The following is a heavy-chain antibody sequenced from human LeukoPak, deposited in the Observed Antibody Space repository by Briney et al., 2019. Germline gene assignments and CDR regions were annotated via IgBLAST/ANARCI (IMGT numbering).Heavy chain of an antibody. CDR2: IYYSGST. Sequence: SETLSLTCTVSGGSISSSSYYWGWIRQPPGKGLEWIGSIYYSGSTYYNPSLKSRVTISVDTSKNQFSLKLSSVTAADTAVYYCARDPHGYSSSWLDYWGQGTLVTVSS. CDR1: GGSISSSSYY. D-gene: IGHD6-13*01. J-gene: IGHJ4*02. CDR3: ARDPHGYSSSWLDY. V-gene: IGHV4-39*07.